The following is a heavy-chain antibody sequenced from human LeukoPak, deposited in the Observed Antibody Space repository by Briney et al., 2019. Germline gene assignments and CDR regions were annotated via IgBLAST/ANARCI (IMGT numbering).Heavy chain of an antibody. J-gene: IGHJ5*02. CDR1: GYSFTTYW. CDR2: IDPRDSYI. CDR3: AKSLGAWFDP. D-gene: IGHD4/OR15-4a*01. Sequence: GESLKISCKGSGYSFTTYWISWARQMPGKGLEWMGRIDPRDSYINYSPSFQGHVTISADKSISTAFLQWSSLRASDTAMYYCAKSLGAWFDPWGQGTLVTVSS. V-gene: IGHV5-10-1*01.